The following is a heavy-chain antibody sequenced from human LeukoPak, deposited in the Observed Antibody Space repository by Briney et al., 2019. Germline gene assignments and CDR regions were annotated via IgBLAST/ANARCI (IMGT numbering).Heavy chain of an antibody. V-gene: IGHV4-59*08. CDR3: ARLAAISGSDYPDD. D-gene: IGHD1-26*01. CDR1: GVSISSYY. Sequence: ASETLSLTCTVSGVSISSYYWSWIRQPPGKGLEWIGYIFYSGNTIYNPSLRSRVTISADTSKNHFSLRLRPVTAADTAVYYCARLAAISGSDYPDDWGQGTLVTVSS. J-gene: IGHJ4*02. CDR2: IFYSGNT.